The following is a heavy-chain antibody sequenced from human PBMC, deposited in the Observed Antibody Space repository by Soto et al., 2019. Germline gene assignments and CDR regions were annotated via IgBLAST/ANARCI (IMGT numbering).Heavy chain of an antibody. J-gene: IGHJ4*02. V-gene: IGHV3-30-3*01. CDR3: APQGRD. CDR2: ISYDGSNK. Sequence: QVQLVESGGGVVQPGRSLRLSCAASGFTFSSYAMHWVHQAPGKGLEWVAVISYDGSNKYYADSVKGRFTISRDNSKNTLYLQMNSLRAEDTAVYYCAPQGRDWGQGTLVTVSS. CDR1: GFTFSSYA.